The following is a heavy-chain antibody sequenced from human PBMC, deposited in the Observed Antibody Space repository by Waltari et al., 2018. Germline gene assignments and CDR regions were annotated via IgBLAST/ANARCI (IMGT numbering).Heavy chain of an antibody. V-gene: IGHV3-74*01. J-gene: IGHJ3*02. D-gene: IGHD4-17*01. CDR1: GFTFSSYW. Sequence: EVQLLESGGGLVQPGGSRRLPCAASGFTFSSYWMPWVSKAPGKGLVWVSRINSDRSSTSYADSVKGRFTISRDNAKNTLYLQMNSLRAEDTAVYYCAREGYGDYDAFDIWGQGTMVTVSS. CDR2: INSDRSST. CDR3: AREGYGDYDAFDI.